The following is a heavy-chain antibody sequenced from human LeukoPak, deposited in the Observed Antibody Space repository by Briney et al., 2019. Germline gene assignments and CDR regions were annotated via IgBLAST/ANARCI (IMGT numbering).Heavy chain of an antibody. CDR3: ARGLGDCSSTSCYFNWFDP. D-gene: IGHD2-2*01. Sequence: PSETLSLTCTVSGGSISSYYWSWIRQPPRKGLEWIGYIYYSGSTNYNPSLKSRVTISVDTSKNQFSLKLSSVTAADTAVYYCARGLGDCSSTSCYFNWFDPWGQGTLVTVSS. J-gene: IGHJ5*02. CDR2: IYYSGST. CDR1: GGSISSYY. V-gene: IGHV4-59*12.